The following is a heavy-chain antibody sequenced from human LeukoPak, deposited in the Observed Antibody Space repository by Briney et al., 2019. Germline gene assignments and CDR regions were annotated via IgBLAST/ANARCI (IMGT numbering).Heavy chain of an antibody. CDR3: AIPQHRAYYYYGMDV. D-gene: IGHD5-24*01. V-gene: IGHV1-69*13. CDR2: IIPIFGTA. Sequence: SVKVSCKASGYTFSTYGISWVRQAPGQGLEWMGGIIPIFGTANYAQKFQGRVTITADESTSTAYMELSSLRSEDTAVYYCAIPQHRAYYYYGMDVWGQGTTVTVSS. J-gene: IGHJ6*02. CDR1: GYTFSTYG.